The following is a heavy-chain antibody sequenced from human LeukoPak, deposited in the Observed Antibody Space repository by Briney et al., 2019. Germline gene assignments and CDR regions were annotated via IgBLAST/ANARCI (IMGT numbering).Heavy chain of an antibody. CDR1: GGSISSYY. D-gene: IGHD3-3*01. CDR3: ARDKSITIFGVVGGAFDI. V-gene: IGHV4-59*12. CDR2: IYYSGST. J-gene: IGHJ3*02. Sequence: SETLSLTCTVSGGSISSYYWTWIRQPPGKGLEWLGYIYYSGSTNYNPSLKSRVTISVDTSKNQFSLKLSSVTAADTAVYYCARDKSITIFGVVGGAFDIWGQGTMVTVSS.